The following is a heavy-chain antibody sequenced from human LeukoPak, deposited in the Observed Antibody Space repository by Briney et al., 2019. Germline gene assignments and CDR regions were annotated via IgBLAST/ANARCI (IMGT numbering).Heavy chain of an antibody. J-gene: IGHJ4*02. CDR1: GFTFSSFS. V-gene: IGHV3-48*01. CDR2: ISSSGPTI. CDR3: ARLHGAYPFGY. Sequence: PGGSLRLSCAASGFTFSSFSMNWVRQAPGKGLEWISYISSSGPTIYYADSVKGRFTISRDNAKNSVFLQMNSLRAEDTAVYYCARLHGAYPFGYWSQGTLVTVST. D-gene: IGHD4/OR15-4a*01.